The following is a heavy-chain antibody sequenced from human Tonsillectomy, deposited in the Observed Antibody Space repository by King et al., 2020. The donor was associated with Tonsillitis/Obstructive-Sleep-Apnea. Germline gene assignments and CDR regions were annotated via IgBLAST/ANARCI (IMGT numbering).Heavy chain of an antibody. Sequence: QLVQSGAEVKKPGASVKVSCKASDYTFSSYGITWVRQAPGQGLEWMGWISAYNGNTNYAQKFQGRVTMTTDTSTSTAYMELRNLRSDDTAVYYCVVVVVPAAKSHYYYYMDVWGKGTTVTVSS. CDR2: ISAYNGNT. J-gene: IGHJ6*03. D-gene: IGHD2-2*01. CDR3: VVVVVPAAKSHYYYYMDV. V-gene: IGHV1-18*01. CDR1: DYTFSSYG.